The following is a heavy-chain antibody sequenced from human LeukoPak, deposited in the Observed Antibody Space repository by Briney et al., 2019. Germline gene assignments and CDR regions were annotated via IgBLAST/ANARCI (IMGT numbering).Heavy chain of an antibody. CDR3: AMGTYYYDSSGYSPFDY. J-gene: IGHJ4*02. CDR2: IIPILGTA. CDR1: GGTFSSYA. Sequence: ASVKVSCKASGGTFSSYAISWVRQAPGQGLEWMGRIIPILGTANYAQKFQGRVTITADKSTSTAYMELSSLRSEDTAVYYCAMGTYYYDSSGYSPFDYWGQGTLVTVSS. D-gene: IGHD3-22*01. V-gene: IGHV1-69*04.